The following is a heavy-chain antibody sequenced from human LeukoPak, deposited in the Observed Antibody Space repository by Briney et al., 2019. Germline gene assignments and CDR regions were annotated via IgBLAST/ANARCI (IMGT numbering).Heavy chain of an antibody. J-gene: IGHJ6*03. CDR1: GFTFSSYA. D-gene: IGHD3-3*01. Sequence: PGGSLRLSCAASGFTFSSYAMSWVRQAPGKGLEWVSAISGSGGSTYYADSVKGRFTISRDNSKNTLYLQMNSLRAEDTAVYYCATFLRFSKGYMDVWGKGTTVTVSS. V-gene: IGHV3-23*01. CDR2: ISGSGGST. CDR3: ATFLRFSKGYMDV.